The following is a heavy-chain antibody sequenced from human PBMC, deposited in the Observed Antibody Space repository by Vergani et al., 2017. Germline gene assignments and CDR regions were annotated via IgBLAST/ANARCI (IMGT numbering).Heavy chain of an antibody. D-gene: IGHD2-2*01. J-gene: IGHJ5*02. CDR2: IYWNDDK. CDR1: GFSLSTSGVG. Sequence: QITLKESGPTLVKPTQTLTLTCTFSGFSLSTSGVGVGWIRQPPGKALEWLALIYWNDDKRYSPSLKSRLTITKDTSKNQVVLTMTNMDPVDTATYYCAHSRYCSSTSCYGSAFDPWGQGTPVTVSS. V-gene: IGHV2-5*01. CDR3: AHSRYCSSTSCYGSAFDP.